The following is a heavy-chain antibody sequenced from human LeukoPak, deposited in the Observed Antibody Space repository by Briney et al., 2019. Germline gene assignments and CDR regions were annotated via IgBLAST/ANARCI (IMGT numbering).Heavy chain of an antibody. CDR2: IYTSGST. CDR1: GGSISSGSYY. D-gene: IGHD3-10*01. V-gene: IGHV4-61*02. J-gene: IGHJ6*02. CDR3: ARDSGVSNNGIDV. Sequence: SETLSLTCTVSGGSISSGSYYWSWIRQPAGKGLEWIGRIYTSGSTNYNPSLKSRVTISVDTSKNQFSLKLSSVTAADTAMYYCARDSGVSNNGIDVWGQGTTVTVSS.